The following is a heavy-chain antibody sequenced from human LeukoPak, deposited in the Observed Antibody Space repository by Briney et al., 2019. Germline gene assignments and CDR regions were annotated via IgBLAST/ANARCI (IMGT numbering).Heavy chain of an antibody. D-gene: IGHD6-13*01. Sequence: GGSLRLSCAASGFTFSSYGMHWVRQAPGKGLEWVAVISYDGSNKYYADSVKGRFTISRDNSKNTLYLQMNSLRAEDTAVYYCARDSSSWYGGIDYWGQGTLVTVSS. CDR1: GFTFSSYG. CDR2: ISYDGSNK. CDR3: ARDSSSWYGGIDY. J-gene: IGHJ4*02. V-gene: IGHV3-30*19.